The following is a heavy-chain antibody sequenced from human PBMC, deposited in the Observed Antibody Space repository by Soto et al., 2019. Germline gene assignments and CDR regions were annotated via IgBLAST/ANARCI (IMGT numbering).Heavy chain of an antibody. CDR2: ISGSEDRT. CDR1: GFSLRDNA. J-gene: IGHJ4*02. CDR3: GRTYTGG. Sequence: LQSGGGVVQPGESLRLSCAASGFSLRDNALSWVRQAAGGGLEWVSGISGSEDRTNYADFVRGRFIISKDRAKNTLYLDMSGLRVEDTAVYFCGRTYTGGWGQGTLVTVSS. D-gene: IGHD3-10*01. V-gene: IGHV3-23*01.